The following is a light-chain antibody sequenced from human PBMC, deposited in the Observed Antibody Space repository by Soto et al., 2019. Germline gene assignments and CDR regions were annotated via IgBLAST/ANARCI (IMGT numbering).Light chain of an antibody. CDR3: QHANSFPIT. V-gene: IGKV1-12*01. J-gene: IGKJ5*01. CDR1: QGISSW. CDR2: AAS. Sequence: DIQMTQSPSSVSASVGDRVTITCRASQGISSWLAWYQKKPGKAPNLLIYAASSLQSGGPSRFSGRESGTDFTLTISILQPEDCAIYFCQHANSFPITFGQGTRLEIK.